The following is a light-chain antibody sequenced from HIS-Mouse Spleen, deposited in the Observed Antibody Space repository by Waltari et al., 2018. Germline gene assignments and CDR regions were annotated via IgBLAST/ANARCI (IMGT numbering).Light chain of an antibody. Sequence: SYELPQPPSVSVSPGQTARITCSGDALPKKYAYWYQQKSGQAPVLVIYVDSKRPSGIPERFSGSSSGTMATLTISGAQVEDEADYYCYSTDSSGNHRVFGGGTKLTVL. V-gene: IGLV3-10*01. CDR1: ALPKKY. CDR2: VDS. J-gene: IGLJ2*01. CDR3: YSTDSSGNHRV.